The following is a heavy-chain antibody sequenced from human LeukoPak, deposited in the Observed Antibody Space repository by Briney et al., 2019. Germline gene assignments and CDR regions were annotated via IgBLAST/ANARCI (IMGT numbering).Heavy chain of an antibody. CDR2: ISSSGSTI. CDR1: GFTFSSYE. J-gene: IGHJ4*02. D-gene: IGHD3-22*01. CDR3: ARITMIVAN. V-gene: IGHV3-48*03. Sequence: GGSLRLSCAASGFTFSSYEMNWVRQAPGKGLEWVSYISSSGSTIYYADSVKGRFTISRDNAKNSLYLQMNSLRAEDTAVYYCARITMIVANWGQGTLVTVSS.